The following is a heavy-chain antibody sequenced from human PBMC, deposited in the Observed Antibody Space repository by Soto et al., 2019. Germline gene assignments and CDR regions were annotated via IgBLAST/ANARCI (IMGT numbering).Heavy chain of an antibody. Sequence: SETLSLTCAVYGGSFSGYYWSWIRQPPGKGLEWIGEINHSGSTNYNPSLKSRVTISVDTSKNQFSLKLSSVTAADTAVYYCARWDDYSNYENWFDPWGHGTLVTVSS. CDR3: ARWDDYSNYENWFDP. CDR2: INHSGST. V-gene: IGHV4-34*01. CDR1: GGSFSGYY. J-gene: IGHJ5*02. D-gene: IGHD4-4*01.